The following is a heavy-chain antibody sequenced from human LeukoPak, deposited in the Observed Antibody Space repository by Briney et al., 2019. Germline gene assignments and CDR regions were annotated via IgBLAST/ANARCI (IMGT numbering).Heavy chain of an antibody. D-gene: IGHD2-2*01. Sequence: PGGSLRLSCAASGFTVSSNYMSWVRQAPGKGLEWVSVIYSGGSTYYADSVKGRFTISRDNSKNTLYLQMNSLRAEDTAVYYCARDRGVVPAAWDDAFDIWGQGTMVTVSS. CDR2: IYSGGST. CDR1: GFTVSSNY. V-gene: IGHV3-53*01. CDR3: ARDRGVVPAAWDDAFDI. J-gene: IGHJ3*02.